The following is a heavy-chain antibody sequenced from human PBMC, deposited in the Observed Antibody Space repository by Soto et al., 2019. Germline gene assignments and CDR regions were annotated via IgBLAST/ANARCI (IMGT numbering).Heavy chain of an antibody. CDR1: GFSLTTTGVG. D-gene: IGHD6-13*01. Sequence: SGPTLVNPTQTLALSCTFSGFSLTTTGVGVGWIRQPPGKALEWLALLYWDDDMRYSPSLKSRLTITRDTSKNQVVLTMTNMDPVDISTYYCAHRNNIAAAGNHFDYRGQGALVTVSS. CDR2: LYWDDDM. V-gene: IGHV2-5*02. J-gene: IGHJ4*02. CDR3: AHRNNIAAAGNHFDY.